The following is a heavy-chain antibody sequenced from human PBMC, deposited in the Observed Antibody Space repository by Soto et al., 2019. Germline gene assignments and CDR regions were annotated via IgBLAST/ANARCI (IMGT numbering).Heavy chain of an antibody. Sequence: EVQVLESGGGLVQPGGSLRLSCAASGFTLSRYAMSWVRQAPGKGLEWVSGFTGSGGVTSYADSVKGRFTISRDTSKNTCYLQMNSLRADDTAVYYCAKAGGDCWGQGTPVTVSS. D-gene: IGHD3-10*01. CDR3: AKAGGDC. V-gene: IGHV3-23*01. J-gene: IGHJ4*02. CDR2: FTGSGGVT. CDR1: GFTLSRYA.